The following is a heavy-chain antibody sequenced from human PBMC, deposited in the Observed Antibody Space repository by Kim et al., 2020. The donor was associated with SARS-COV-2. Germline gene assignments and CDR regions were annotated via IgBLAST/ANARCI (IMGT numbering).Heavy chain of an antibody. CDR3: ATTAGGVRGVIIEYFDY. V-gene: IGHV1-18*01. D-gene: IGHD3-10*01. J-gene: IGHJ4*02. CDR2: ISAYNGNT. CDR1: GYTFTSYG. Sequence: ASVKVSCKASGYTFTSYGISWVRQAPGQGLEWMGWISAYNGNTNYAQKLQGRVTMTTDTSTSTAYMELRSLRSDDTAVYYCATTAGGVRGVIIEYFDYWGQGTLVTVSS.